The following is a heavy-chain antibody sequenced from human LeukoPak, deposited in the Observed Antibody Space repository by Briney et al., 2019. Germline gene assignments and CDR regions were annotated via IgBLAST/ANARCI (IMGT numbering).Heavy chain of an antibody. D-gene: IGHD1-26*01. V-gene: IGHV2-5*01. CDR3: AHIRSWELHRDAFDI. CDR1: GFSLSTSGVG. Sequence: SGPTLVNPTQTLTLTCTFSGFSLSTSGVGVGWIRQPPGKALEWLALIYWNDDKRYSPSLKSRLTITKDTSKNQVVLTMTNMDPVDTATYYCAHIRSWELHRDAFDIWGQGTMVTVSS. CDR2: IYWNDDK. J-gene: IGHJ3*02.